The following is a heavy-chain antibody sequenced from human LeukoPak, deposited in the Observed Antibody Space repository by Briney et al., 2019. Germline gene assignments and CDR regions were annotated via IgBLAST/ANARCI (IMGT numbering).Heavy chain of an antibody. CDR3: AKGPRNSMVRGGQVPFDY. J-gene: IGHJ4*02. D-gene: IGHD3-10*01. CDR1: GFTFSSYA. V-gene: IGHV3-23*01. Sequence: PGGSLRLSCAASGFTFSSYAMSWVRQAPGKGLEWVSAISGSGGSTYYADSVKGRFTISRDNSKNTLYLQMNSLRAEDTAVYYCAKGPRNSMVRGGQVPFDYWGQGTLVTVSS. CDR2: ISGSGGST.